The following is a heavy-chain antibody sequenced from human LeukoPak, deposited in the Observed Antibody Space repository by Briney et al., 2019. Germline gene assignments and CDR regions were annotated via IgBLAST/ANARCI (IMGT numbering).Heavy chain of an antibody. D-gene: IGHD2-21*01. CDR1: GFPFSAYD. V-gene: IGHV3-13*01. CDR2: ITYVGDT. Sequence: GGSLRLSCAASGFPFSAYDIHWVRQASGKGLEWVSGITYVGDTHYPDSVKGRFTISREDANNSLYLQLNNLGTADTAVYYYSRVLRDCGGWYHFDYWGQGTLVTVSS. J-gene: IGHJ4*02. CDR3: SRVLRDCGGWYHFDY.